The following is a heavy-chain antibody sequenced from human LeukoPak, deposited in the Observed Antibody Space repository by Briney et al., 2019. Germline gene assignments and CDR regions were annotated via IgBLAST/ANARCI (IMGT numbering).Heavy chain of an antibody. J-gene: IGHJ2*01. V-gene: IGHV3-13*01. D-gene: IGHD4-17*01. CDR3: ARDPKTTVTTDWYFDL. CDR1: GFTFSSYD. Sequence: GGSLRLSCAASGFTFSSYDMHWVRQATGKGLEWVSAIGTAGDTYYPGSVKGRFTISRENAKNSLYLQMNSLRAGDTAVYYCARDPKTTVTTDWYFDLWGRGTLVTVSS. CDR2: IGTAGDT.